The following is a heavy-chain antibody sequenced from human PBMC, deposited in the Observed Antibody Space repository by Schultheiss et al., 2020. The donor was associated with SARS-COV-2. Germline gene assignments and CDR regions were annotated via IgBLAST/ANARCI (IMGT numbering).Heavy chain of an antibody. CDR3: ARGGQWLVRGFHFDY. V-gene: IGHV1-46*01. J-gene: IGHJ4*02. CDR1: GYTFTSYY. Sequence: ASVKVSCKASGYTFTSYYMHWVRQAPGQGLEWMGIINPSGGSTSYAQKFQGRVTMTRDTSTSTVYMELNGLTSEDTAVYYCARGGQWLVRGFHFDYWGQGTLVTVSS. D-gene: IGHD6-19*01. CDR2: INPSGGST.